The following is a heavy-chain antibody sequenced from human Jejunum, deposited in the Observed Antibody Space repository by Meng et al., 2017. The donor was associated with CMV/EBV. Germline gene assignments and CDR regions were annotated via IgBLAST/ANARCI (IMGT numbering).Heavy chain of an antibody. V-gene: IGHV3-53*01. CDR1: EFSVSRNN. J-gene: IGHJ4*02. CDR3: AKKYSGSFDY. D-gene: IGHD1-26*01. Sequence: SRTASEFSVSRNNMTWVRQAPGKGLEWVSAIYSGNTTYYADSVKGRFTISRDNSKNTLYLQMNSLRAEDTAVYYCAKKYSGSFDYWGQGTLVTVSS. CDR2: IYSGNTT.